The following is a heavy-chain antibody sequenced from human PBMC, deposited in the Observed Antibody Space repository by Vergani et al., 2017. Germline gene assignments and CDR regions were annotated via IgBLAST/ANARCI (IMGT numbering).Heavy chain of an antibody. CDR1: GFTFSSYA. CDR3: ARDWGLYCSSTSCFNELDY. V-gene: IGHV3-23*01. J-gene: IGHJ4*02. Sequence: EVQLLESGGGLVQPGGSLRLSCAASGFTFSSYAMSWVRQAPGKGLEWVSAISGSGGSTYYADSVKGRFTISRDNSKNTLYLQMNSLRAEDTAVYYCARDWGLYCSSTSCFNELDYWGQGTLVTVSS. D-gene: IGHD2-2*01. CDR2: ISGSGGST.